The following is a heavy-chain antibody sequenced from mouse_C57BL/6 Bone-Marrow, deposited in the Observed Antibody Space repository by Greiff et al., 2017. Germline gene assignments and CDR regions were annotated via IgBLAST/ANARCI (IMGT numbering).Heavy chain of an antibody. CDR2: IYPGDGDT. CDR1: GYAFSSYW. CDR3: ARSYYDYDGGFAY. J-gene: IGHJ3*01. Sequence: QVQLKESGAELVKPGASVEISCKASGYAFSSYWMNWVKQRPGKGLEWIGQIYPGDGDTNYNGKFKGKATLTADKSSSTAYMQLSSLTSEDSAVYFCARSYYDYDGGFAYWGQGTLVTVSA. D-gene: IGHD2-4*01. V-gene: IGHV1-80*01.